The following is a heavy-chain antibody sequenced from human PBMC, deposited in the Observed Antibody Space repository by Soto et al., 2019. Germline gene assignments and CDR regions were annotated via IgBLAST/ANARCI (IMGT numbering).Heavy chain of an antibody. D-gene: IGHD6-13*01. J-gene: IGHJ4*02. Sequence: KVSCKDSRYRNGHKTRHWMHQAPGQGLEWMGWINPANGDTKYSQKFQGRVTITRDTSASTAYMEVSSLESEDTAVYYCARGPSTAAFDFWGQGTLVTVS. CDR3: ARGPSTAAFDF. CDR2: INPANGDT. CDR1: RYRNGHKT. V-gene: IGHV1-3*01.